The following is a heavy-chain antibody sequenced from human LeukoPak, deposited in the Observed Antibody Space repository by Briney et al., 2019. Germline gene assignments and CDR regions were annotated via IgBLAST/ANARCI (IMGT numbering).Heavy chain of an antibody. V-gene: IGHV4-30-4*08. CDR3: ARATEMDV. CDR2: IYYSGST. Sequence: SETLSPTCTVSGGSISSGDYYWSWIRQPAGKGLEWIGYIYYSGSTYYNPSLKSRVAISVDTSKNQFSLKLSSVTAADTAVYYCARATEMDVWGKGTTVTVSS. CDR1: GGSISSGDYY. J-gene: IGHJ6*04. D-gene: IGHD1-14*01.